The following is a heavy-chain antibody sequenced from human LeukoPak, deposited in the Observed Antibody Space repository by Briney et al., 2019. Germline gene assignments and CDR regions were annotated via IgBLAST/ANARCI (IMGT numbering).Heavy chain of an antibody. Sequence: GGPLRLSCAASGFTFSSYAMSWVRQAPGKGLEWVSAISGSGGSTYYADSVKGRFTISRDNSKNTLYLQMNSLRAEDTAVYYCAKLYNGIAVEPAFDYWGQGTLVTVSS. J-gene: IGHJ4*02. V-gene: IGHV3-23*01. CDR3: AKLYNGIAVEPAFDY. D-gene: IGHD6-19*01. CDR1: GFTFSSYA. CDR2: ISGSGGST.